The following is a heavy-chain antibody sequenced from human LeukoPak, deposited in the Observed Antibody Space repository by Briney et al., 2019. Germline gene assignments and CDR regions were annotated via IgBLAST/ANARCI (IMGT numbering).Heavy chain of an antibody. J-gene: IGHJ5*02. CDR2: ISSNSHNT. CDR1: GFTFSTYG. D-gene: IGHD2-15*01. V-gene: IGHV3-23*01. CDR3: AKSGVVVPPIFDP. Sequence: PGGSLRLSCAASGFTFSTYGMSWVRQAPGKGLEWVSAISSNSHNTYYTDSVKGRFTISRDNSKNTLYLQMNSLRAEDTAVYYCAKSGVVVPPIFDPWGQGTLVTVSS.